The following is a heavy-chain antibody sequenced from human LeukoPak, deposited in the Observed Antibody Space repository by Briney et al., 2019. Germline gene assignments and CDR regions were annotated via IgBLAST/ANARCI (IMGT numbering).Heavy chain of an antibody. Sequence: SETLSLTCAVYGGSFSGYYWSWIRQPPGKGLEWIGEINHSGSTNYNPSLKSRVTISVDTSKNQFSLKLSSVTAADTAVYYCARGLGNWFDPWGQGTLVTVSS. J-gene: IGHJ5*02. CDR3: ARGLGNWFDP. V-gene: IGHV4-34*01. CDR1: GGSFSGYY. CDR2: INHSGST.